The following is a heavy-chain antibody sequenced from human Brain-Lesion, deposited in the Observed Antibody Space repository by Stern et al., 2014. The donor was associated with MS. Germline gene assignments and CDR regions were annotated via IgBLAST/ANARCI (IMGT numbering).Heavy chain of an antibody. CDR2: IYYSGNT. D-gene: IGHD2-15*01. CDR1: GGSVSSTSYA. J-gene: IGHJ5*02. V-gene: IGHV4-39*01. Sequence: VQLVESGPGLVKPSETLSLTCTVAGGSVSSTSYAWAWIRQPPGKGLEWIGTIYYSGNTYYSPSLKSRLHISLDNSKNKFPLPLRSVTAADTAVYYCAGEEDIRYCSGGSCTGNWFDPWGQGTLVTVSS. CDR3: AGEEDIRYCSGGSCTGNWFDP.